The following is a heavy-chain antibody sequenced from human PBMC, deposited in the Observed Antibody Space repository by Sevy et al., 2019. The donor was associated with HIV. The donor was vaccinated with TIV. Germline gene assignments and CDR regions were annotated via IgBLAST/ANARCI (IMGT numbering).Heavy chain of an antibody. CDR3: AMMVWFGELTEDY. Sequence: GGSLRLSCAASGFTFSSYAMGGVRQAPGKGREWVSAISGSGGSTYYADSVKGRFTISRDNSKNTLYLQMNSLRAEDTAVYYCAMMVWFGELTEDYWGQGTLVTVSS. CDR2: ISGSGGST. D-gene: IGHD3-10*01. V-gene: IGHV3-23*01. CDR1: GFTFSSYA. J-gene: IGHJ4*02.